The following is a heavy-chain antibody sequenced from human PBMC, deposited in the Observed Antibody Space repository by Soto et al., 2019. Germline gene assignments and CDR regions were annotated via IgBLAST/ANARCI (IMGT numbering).Heavy chain of an antibody. V-gene: IGHV4-34*01. Sequence: QVQLQQWDAGLLKPSETLSLTCAVYGGSFSGYYWSWIRQPPGKGLEWIGEINPSRTTNYTPSLKSRVTMSGDTPKNQFSLKMTSVTAADTAVYYCARGRDGGAAIWGQGTLVTVSS. CDR2: INPSRTT. CDR1: GGSFSGYY. J-gene: IGHJ4*02. CDR3: ARGRDGGAAI. D-gene: IGHD4-17*01.